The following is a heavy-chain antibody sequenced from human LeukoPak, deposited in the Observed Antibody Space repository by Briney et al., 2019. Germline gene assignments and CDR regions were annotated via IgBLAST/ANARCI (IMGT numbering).Heavy chain of an antibody. V-gene: IGHV6-1*01. Sequence: SQTLSLTCAISGDSVSSNSAAWNWIRQSPSRGLEWLGRTYYRSKWYNDYALSVKSRITINPDTSKNQFSLQLNSATPEDTAVYFCARKEATISAFDIWGQGTMVTVSA. CDR3: ARKEATISAFDI. CDR1: GDSVSSNSAA. D-gene: IGHD5-24*01. J-gene: IGHJ3*02. CDR2: TYYRSKWYN.